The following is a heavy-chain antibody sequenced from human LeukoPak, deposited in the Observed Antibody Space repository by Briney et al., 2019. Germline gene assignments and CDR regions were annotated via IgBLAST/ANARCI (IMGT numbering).Heavy chain of an antibody. Sequence: NTSETLSLTCAVYGGSFSGYYWSWIRQPPGKGLEWIGEINHSGSTNYNPSLKSRVTISVDTSKNRFSLNLSSVTAADTAVYYCARMGGYSGYATHWGQGTLVTVSS. CDR3: ARMGGYSGYATH. CDR1: GGSFSGYY. V-gene: IGHV4-34*01. D-gene: IGHD5-12*01. CDR2: INHSGST. J-gene: IGHJ4*02.